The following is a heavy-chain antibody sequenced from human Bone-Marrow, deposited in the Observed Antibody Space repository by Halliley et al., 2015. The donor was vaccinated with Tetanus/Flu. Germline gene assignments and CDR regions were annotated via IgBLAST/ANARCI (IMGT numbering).Heavy chain of an antibody. J-gene: IGHJ4*02. CDR3: AKGADSDSSAPESK. CDR1: GFVFRAYG. V-gene: IGHV3-33*06. CDR2: IWYDGSNE. Sequence: SLRLSCAASGFVFRAYGMHWVRQAPGKGLEWVAIIWYDGSNEDYGESVKGRFTISRDNSKNALYLQMNSLRAEDTAVYYCAKGADSDSSAPESKWGQGPLVAVSS. D-gene: IGHD3-22*01.